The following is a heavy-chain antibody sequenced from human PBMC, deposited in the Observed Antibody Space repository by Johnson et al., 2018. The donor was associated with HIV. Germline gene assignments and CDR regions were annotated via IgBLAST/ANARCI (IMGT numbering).Heavy chain of an antibody. CDR2: INRDGSTT. CDR3: ANYRGWFGEESTFDI. CDR1: GFTLTTHW. Sequence: VQLVESGGALVKPGGSLRLSCAASGFTLTTHWMHWVRQAPGKGLVWVSRINRDGSTTDYADSVTGRFTISRDNAKNPVYLQMNSLRVEDTAVYYCANYRGWFGEESTFDIWGQGTVVTVSS. V-gene: IGHV3-74*02. J-gene: IGHJ3*02. D-gene: IGHD3-10*01.